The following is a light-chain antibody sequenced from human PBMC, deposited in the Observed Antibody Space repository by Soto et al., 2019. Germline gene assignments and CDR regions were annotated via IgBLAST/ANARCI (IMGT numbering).Light chain of an antibody. Sequence: EIVLTQSPATLSLSPGERATLSCRASQSVSSYLAWYQQKPGQAPRLLIYDASNRATGIPARFSGSGSGTDFPLTISSLEPEDFAVYYCQQRSNSFTFGPGTKVDIK. CDR1: QSVSSY. V-gene: IGKV3-11*01. CDR3: QQRSNSFT. CDR2: DAS. J-gene: IGKJ3*01.